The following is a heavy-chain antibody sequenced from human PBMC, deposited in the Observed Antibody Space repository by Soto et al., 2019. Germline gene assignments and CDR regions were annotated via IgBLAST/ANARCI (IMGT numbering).Heavy chain of an antibody. CDR3: ARDKSATIPRYYFDY. CDR1: GYTFTGYY. D-gene: IGHD3-10*01. Sequence: QVQLVQSGAEVKKPGASVKVSCKASGYTFTGYYMHWVRQAPGQGLEWMGWINPNSGGTNYAQKFQGWVTMTRDTSISIAYMELSRLRSDDTAVYYCARDKSATIPRYYFDYWGQGTLVTVSS. V-gene: IGHV1-2*04. J-gene: IGHJ4*02. CDR2: INPNSGGT.